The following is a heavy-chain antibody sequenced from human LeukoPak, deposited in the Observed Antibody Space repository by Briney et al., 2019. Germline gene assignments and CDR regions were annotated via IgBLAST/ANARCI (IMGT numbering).Heavy chain of an antibody. V-gene: IGHV4-31*03. D-gene: IGHD3-10*01. CDR3: ARDKPYGSGSYIDY. Sequence: SETLSLTCTVSGGSISSGGYYWGWIRQHPGKXXXXXXXIYYSGSTYYNPSLKSRVTISVDTSKNQFSLKLSSVTAADTAVYYCARDKPYGSGSYIDYWGQGTLVTVSS. CDR2: IYYSGST. J-gene: IGHJ4*02. CDR1: GGSISSGGYY.